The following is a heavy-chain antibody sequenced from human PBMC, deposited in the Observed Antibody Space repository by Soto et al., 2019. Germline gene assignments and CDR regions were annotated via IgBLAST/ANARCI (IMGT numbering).Heavy chain of an antibody. CDR3: ANAVPQAHFEY. CDR2: ISGRGDAT. CDR1: GFTFTSYS. J-gene: IGHJ4*02. Sequence: GGSLRLSCAASGFTFTSYSMNWVRQAPGKGLEWVSIISGRGDATFYADSVKGRFTISRDNSKNTLYLQMNSLRAEDTAIYYCANAVPQAHFEYWGPGTLVTVSS. V-gene: IGHV3-23*01.